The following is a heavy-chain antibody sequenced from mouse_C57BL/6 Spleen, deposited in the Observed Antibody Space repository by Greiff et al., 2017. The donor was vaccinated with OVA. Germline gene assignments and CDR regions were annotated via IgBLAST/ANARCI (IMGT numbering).Heavy chain of an antibody. V-gene: IGHV3-6*01. D-gene: IGHD4-1*01. J-gene: IGHJ3*01. Sequence: ESGPGLVKPSQSLSLTCSVTGYSITSGYYWNWIRQFPGNKLEWMGYISYDGSNNYNPSLKNRISITRDTSKNQFFLKLNAVTTEDTATYYCARPELGWFAYWGQGTLVTVSA. CDR2: ISYDGSN. CDR3: ARPELGWFAY. CDR1: GYSITSGYY.